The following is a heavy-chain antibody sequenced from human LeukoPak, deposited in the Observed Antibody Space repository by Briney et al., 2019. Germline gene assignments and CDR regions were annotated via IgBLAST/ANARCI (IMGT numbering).Heavy chain of an antibody. D-gene: IGHD3-16*01. V-gene: IGHV4-34*01. CDR3: ARAGGRYFYYYMDV. Sequence: KPSETLSLTCAVYGGSFSGYYWSWIRQPPGKGLEWIGEINHSGSTNYNPSLKSRVTISVDTSKNQFSLKVSSVTAADTALYYCARAGGRYFYYYMDVWGRGTTVTVSS. J-gene: IGHJ6*03. CDR2: INHSGST. CDR1: GGSFSGYY.